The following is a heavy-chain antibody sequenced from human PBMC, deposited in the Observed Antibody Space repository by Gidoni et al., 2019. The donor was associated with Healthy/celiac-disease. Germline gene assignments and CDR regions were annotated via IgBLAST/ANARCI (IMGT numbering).Heavy chain of an antibody. D-gene: IGHD3-16*01. CDR2: ISSSGSTI. CDR1: GFTSSSYE. V-gene: IGHV3-48*03. CDR3: ARDGGERFNDAFDI. Sequence: EVQLVESGGGLVQPGGSLRLSCAASGFTSSSYEMNWVRQAPGKGLEWVSYISSSGSTIYYADSVKGRFTISRDNAKNSLYLQMNSLRAEDTAVYYCARDGGERFNDAFDIWGQGTMVTVSS. J-gene: IGHJ3*02.